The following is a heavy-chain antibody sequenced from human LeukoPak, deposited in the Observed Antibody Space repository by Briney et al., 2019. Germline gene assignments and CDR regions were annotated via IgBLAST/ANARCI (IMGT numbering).Heavy chain of an antibody. CDR1: GGPFSGYY. D-gene: IGHD2-15*01. J-gene: IGHJ4*02. V-gene: IGHV4-34*01. Sequence: SETLSLTCAVYGGPFSGYYWSWIRQPPGKGLEWIGEINHSGSTNYNPSLKSRVTISVDTSKNQFSLKLSSVTAADTAVYYCARWLGYCSGGSCPNFDYWGQGTLVTVSS. CDR3: ARWLGYCSGGSCPNFDY. CDR2: INHSGST.